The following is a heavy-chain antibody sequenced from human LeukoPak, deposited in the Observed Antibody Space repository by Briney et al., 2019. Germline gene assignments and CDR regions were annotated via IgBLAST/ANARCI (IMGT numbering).Heavy chain of an antibody. J-gene: IGHJ4*02. Sequence: SETLSLTCTVSGGSITNFYWSWIRQAPGKGLEWIGYSHNSGSTDYNPSLKGRVTISVDTSENQLSLKLSSVTAADTAVYYCAREMNYYDSTGYYLHYLDYWGQGTLVTVSS. D-gene: IGHD3-22*01. CDR2: SHNSGST. CDR3: AREMNYYDSTGYYLHYLDY. CDR1: GGSITNFY. V-gene: IGHV4-59*01.